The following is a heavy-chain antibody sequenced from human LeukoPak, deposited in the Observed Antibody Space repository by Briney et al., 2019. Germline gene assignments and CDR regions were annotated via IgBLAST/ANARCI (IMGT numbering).Heavy chain of an antibody. J-gene: IGHJ4*02. CDR3: ARGCWWPMGYYFDY. CDR2: ISSSGSTI. Sequence: GRCLRPSCAASGLTFSDYYMSCISHPPGEGMGWVSNISSSGSTIYYADSVKGRFTISRDNAKNSLYLQMNSLRAEDTAVYYCARGCWWPMGYYFDYWGQGTLVTVSS. V-gene: IGHV3-11*04. CDR1: GLTFSDYY. D-gene: IGHD2-21*01.